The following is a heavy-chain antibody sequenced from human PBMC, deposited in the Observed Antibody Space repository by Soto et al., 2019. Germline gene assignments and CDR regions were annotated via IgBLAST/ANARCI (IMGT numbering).Heavy chain of an antibody. D-gene: IGHD4-4*01. V-gene: IGHV3-53*01. J-gene: IGHJ4*02. CDR3: ARGDGEMATVYFDY. CDR2: IYSGGST. CDR1: GFTVSSNY. Sequence: GGSLRLSCAASGFTVSSNYMSWVRQAPGKGLEWVSVIYSGGSTYYADSVKGRFTISRDNPKNTLYLQMNSLRAEDTAVYYCARGDGEMATVYFDYWGQGTLVTVSS.